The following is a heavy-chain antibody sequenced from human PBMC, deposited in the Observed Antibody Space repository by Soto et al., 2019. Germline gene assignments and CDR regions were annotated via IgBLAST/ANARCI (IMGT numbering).Heavy chain of an antibody. V-gene: IGHV3-23*01. J-gene: IGHJ2*01. CDR1: GFIFNNYA. D-gene: IGHD2-21*01. Sequence: EVQLLESGGGLVQRGGSLRLSCAASGFIFNNYAMTWVRQPPGKGLEWVARVSGRGGSAYYADSVKGRLTISRDNSNNTLYLQMTNVRVEDTAVYYCVRRAGGAVVWYYDLWGRGTLVSVFS. CDR2: VSGRGGSA. CDR3: VRRAGGAVVWYYDL.